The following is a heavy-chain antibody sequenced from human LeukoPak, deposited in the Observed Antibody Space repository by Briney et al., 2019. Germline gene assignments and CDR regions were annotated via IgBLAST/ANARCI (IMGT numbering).Heavy chain of an antibody. V-gene: IGHV4-39*01. J-gene: IGHJ3*01. Sequence: APETLSLTCTVSGGSISSSSYYWGWIRQPPWKGLEWIGTVYYSGSTYYNPSLKSRLTISVDTSKNQFSLKLSSVTAADTAVYYCTRAGPREYSGCDLWGQGTMVTVSS. CDR1: GGSISSSSYY. CDR2: VYYSGST. D-gene: IGHD5-12*01. CDR3: TRAGPREYSGCDL.